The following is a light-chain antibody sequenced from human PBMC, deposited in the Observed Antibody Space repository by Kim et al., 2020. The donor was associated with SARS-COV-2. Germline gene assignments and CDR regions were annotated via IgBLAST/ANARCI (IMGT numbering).Light chain of an antibody. CDR1: QSVSNNY. Sequence: EIVLTQSPGTLSLSPGERATLSCRASQSVSNNYLAWYQQKPGQAPRFLIYGASSRATGVPDRFSGSESGTDFTLTISSLEPEDVAVYYCQQYGGSSGTFGQGTKVDIK. CDR2: GAS. J-gene: IGKJ1*01. V-gene: IGKV3-20*01. CDR3: QQYGGSSGT.